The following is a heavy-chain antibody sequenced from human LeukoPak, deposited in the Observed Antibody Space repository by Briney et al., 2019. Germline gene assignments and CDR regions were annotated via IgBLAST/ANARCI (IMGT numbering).Heavy chain of an antibody. J-gene: IGHJ4*02. CDR2: INPNSGGT. Sequence: ASVKVSCKASGYTFTGYYMHWVRQAPGQGLEWMGWINPNSGGTNYAQKFQGRVTMTRDTSISTAYMELSRLRSDDTAVYYCARDLECYYGSGSYKGPDYWGQGTLVTVSS. CDR1: GYTFTGYY. D-gene: IGHD3-10*01. V-gene: IGHV1-2*02. CDR3: ARDLECYYGSGSYKGPDY.